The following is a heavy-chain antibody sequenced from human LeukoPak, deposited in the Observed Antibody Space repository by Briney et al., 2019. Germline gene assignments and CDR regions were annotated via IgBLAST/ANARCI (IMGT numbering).Heavy chain of an antibody. J-gene: IGHJ4*02. D-gene: IGHD3-10*01. CDR3: AKDTVLLWFGELFSNGLDY. V-gene: IGHV3-30*18. CDR1: GFTLSSYG. CDR2: ISYDGSNK. Sequence: GSLRLSCAASGFTLSSYGMHWVRQAPGKGLEWVAVISYDGSNKYYADSVKGRFTISRDNSKNTLYLQMNSLRAEDTAVYYCAKDTVLLWFGELFSNGLDYWGQGTLVTVSS.